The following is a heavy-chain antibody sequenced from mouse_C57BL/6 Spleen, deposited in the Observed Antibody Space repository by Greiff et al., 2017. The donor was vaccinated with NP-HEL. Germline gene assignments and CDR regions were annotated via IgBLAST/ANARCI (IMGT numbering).Heavy chain of an antibody. CDR3: ARPYDYPHYYAMDY. D-gene: IGHD2-4*01. CDR2: INPYNGDT. Sequence: VQLQQPGPELVKPGDSVKISCKASGYSFTGYFMNWVMQSHGKSLEWIGRINPYNGDTFYNQKFKGKATLTVDKSSSTAHMELRSLTSEDSAVYYCARPYDYPHYYAMDYWGQGTSVTVSS. CDR1: GYSFTGYF. J-gene: IGHJ4*01. V-gene: IGHV1-20*01.